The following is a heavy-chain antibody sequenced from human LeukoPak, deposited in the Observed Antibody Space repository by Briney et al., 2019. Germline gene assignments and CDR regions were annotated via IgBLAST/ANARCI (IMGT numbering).Heavy chain of an antibody. CDR3: ARRSGRYFDWFFDY. D-gene: IGHD3-9*01. CDR1: GGSINSYY. J-gene: IGHJ4*02. Sequence: SETLSLTCTVSGGSINSYYWSWIRQPAGKGLEWIGRIYTSGSTNYNPSLKSRVTMSVDTSKNQFSLKLSSVTAADTAVYYCARRSGRYFDWFFDYWGQGTLVTVSS. CDR2: IYTSGST. V-gene: IGHV4-4*07.